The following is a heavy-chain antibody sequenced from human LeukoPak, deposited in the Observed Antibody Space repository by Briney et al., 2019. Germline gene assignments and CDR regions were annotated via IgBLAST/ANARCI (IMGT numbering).Heavy chain of an antibody. D-gene: IGHD2-8*01. J-gene: IGHJ6*02. CDR3: ARDEMGDV. CDR2: TYYSGST. Sequence: SETLSLTCTDSGGSISGYYWSWIRQPPGKGLEWIGYTYYSGSTYYNPSLKSRVTISVDTSKNQFSLKLNSVTAADTAVYYCARDEMGDVWGQGTTVTVSS. V-gene: IGHV4-59*01. CDR1: GGSISGYY.